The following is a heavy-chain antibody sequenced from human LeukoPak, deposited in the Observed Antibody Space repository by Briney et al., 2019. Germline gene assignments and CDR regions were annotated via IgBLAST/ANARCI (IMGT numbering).Heavy chain of an antibody. CDR3: VRDNYCGGGSCYSDS. CDR1: GFTFSNFW. Sequence: GGSLRLSCAASGFTFSNFWMSWVRQAPGKGLEWVANIKQDGNEKSYVDSVKGRFTISRDNSKNSLFLQMDSLRGDDMAVYYCVRDNYCGGGSCYSDSWGQGTLVTVSS. J-gene: IGHJ4*02. CDR2: IKQDGNEK. D-gene: IGHD2-21*01. V-gene: IGHV3-7*05.